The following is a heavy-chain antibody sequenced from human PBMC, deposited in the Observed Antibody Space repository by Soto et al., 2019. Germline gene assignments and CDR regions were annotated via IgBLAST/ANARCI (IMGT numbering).Heavy chain of an antibody. CDR1: GFSLSTSGVG. CDR3: AHRLRNMLSIAARPWGFDP. D-gene: IGHD6-6*01. J-gene: IGHJ5*02. V-gene: IGHV2-5*02. CDR2: IYWDDDK. Sequence: SGPTLVNPTQTLTLTCTFSGFSLSTSGVGVGWIRQPPGKALEWLALIYWDDDKRYSPSLKSRLTITKDTSKNQVVLTMTNVDPVDTATYYCAHRLRNMLSIAARPWGFDPWGQGTLVTVSS.